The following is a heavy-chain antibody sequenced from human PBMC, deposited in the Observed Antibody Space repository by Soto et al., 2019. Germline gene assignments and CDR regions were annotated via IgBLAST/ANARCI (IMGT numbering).Heavy chain of an antibody. Sequence: GASVKVPCKASGYTLTSYDINWVRQATGQGLEWMGWMNPNSGNTGYAQKFQGRVTMTRNTSISTAYMELSSLRSEDTAVYYCARWPDGYYYYGMDVWGQGTTVTVSS. CDR3: ARWPDGYYYYGMDV. CDR1: GYTLTSYD. V-gene: IGHV1-8*01. J-gene: IGHJ6*02. CDR2: MNPNSGNT.